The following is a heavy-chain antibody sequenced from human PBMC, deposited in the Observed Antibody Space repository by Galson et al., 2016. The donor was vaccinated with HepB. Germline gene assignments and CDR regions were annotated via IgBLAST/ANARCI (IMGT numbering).Heavy chain of an antibody. Sequence: ETLSLPCTVSGGSISSYYWNWIRQPPGKGLEWIGYIYYSGSTNYNPSLKSRVTISVDTSKNHFSLKMSSVTAADTAVYYCARRAATYDSSGYYYGADGDYWGQGTLVTVSS. V-gene: IGHV4-59*08. CDR1: GGSISSYY. CDR2: IYYSGST. CDR3: ARRAATYDSSGYYYGADGDY. D-gene: IGHD3-22*01. J-gene: IGHJ4*02.